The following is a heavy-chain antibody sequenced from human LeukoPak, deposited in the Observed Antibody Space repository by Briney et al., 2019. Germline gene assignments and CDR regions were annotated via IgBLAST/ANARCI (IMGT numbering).Heavy chain of an antibody. CDR3: ARVGYYYDSSGPGSGY. Sequence: PGGSLRLSCAASGFTFSSYEMNWVRQAPGKGLEWVSYISSSGSTIYYADSVKGRLTISRDNGKNSLYLQMNSLRAEDTAVYYCARVGYYYDSSGPGSGYWGQGTLVTVSS. CDR2: ISSSGSTI. J-gene: IGHJ4*02. D-gene: IGHD3-22*01. V-gene: IGHV3-48*03. CDR1: GFTFSSYE.